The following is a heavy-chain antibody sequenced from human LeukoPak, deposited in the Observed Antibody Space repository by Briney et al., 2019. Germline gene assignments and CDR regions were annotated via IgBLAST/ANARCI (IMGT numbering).Heavy chain of an antibody. V-gene: IGHV5-51*01. D-gene: IGHD1-7*01. CDR3: ARQRYLNYGIDY. CDR2: FYPGDSDT. Sequence: KPGESLKISCKGSGYSFTNYWIGGVRQMHGKGLEWMGVFYPGDSDTKYSPSFQGQVTISADKSISTAYLQWNSLKASDTAMYYCARQRYLNYGIDYWGQGTLVTVSS. CDR1: GYSFTNYW. J-gene: IGHJ4*02.